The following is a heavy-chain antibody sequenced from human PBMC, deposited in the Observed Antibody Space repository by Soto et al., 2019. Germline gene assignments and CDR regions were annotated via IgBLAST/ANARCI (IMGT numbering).Heavy chain of an antibody. CDR3: TRSSGGSGGYYDGRYGLDV. CDR1: GYTFTNFG. V-gene: IGHV1-18*01. D-gene: IGHD3-10*01. Sequence: ASVKVSCKASGYTFTNFGISWVRQAPGQGLEWMGWISAYNGNTNYAQNFQGRVTMTTDTSTSTAYMELRSLRSDDTAVYYCTRSSGGSGGYYDGRYGLDVWGQGTTVTVSS. CDR2: ISAYNGNT. J-gene: IGHJ6*02.